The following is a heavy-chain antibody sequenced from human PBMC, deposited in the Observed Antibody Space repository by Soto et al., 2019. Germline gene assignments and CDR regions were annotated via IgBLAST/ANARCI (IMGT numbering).Heavy chain of an antibody. V-gene: IGHV4-39*02. Sequence: PSETLSLTCTVSGGSISSNSYCWGWIRQPPGKGLEWIASIYYSGSPYYNPSLKSRVTISVDTSKNQFSLKLISVTAADTALYYCVRDAGIEGRPAPFSYWGQGTRVTVSS. D-gene: IGHD6-13*01. CDR3: VRDAGIEGRPAPFSY. CDR1: GGSISSNSYC. CDR2: IYYSGSP. J-gene: IGHJ4*02.